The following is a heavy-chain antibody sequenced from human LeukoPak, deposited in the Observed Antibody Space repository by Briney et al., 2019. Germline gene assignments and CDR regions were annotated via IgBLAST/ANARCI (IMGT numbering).Heavy chain of an antibody. D-gene: IGHD2-15*01. CDR2: IYYSGTT. V-gene: IGHV4-31*03. CDR1: GGSISSGGYY. CDR3: ARFEVPQLASFDY. J-gene: IGHJ4*02. Sequence: SETLSLTCTVSGGSISSGGYYWSWIRQHPGKGLEWIGYIYYSGTTYYHPSLKGRVTISVDTSKNQFSLKLSSVTAADTAVYYCARFEVPQLASFDYWGQGTLVTVSS.